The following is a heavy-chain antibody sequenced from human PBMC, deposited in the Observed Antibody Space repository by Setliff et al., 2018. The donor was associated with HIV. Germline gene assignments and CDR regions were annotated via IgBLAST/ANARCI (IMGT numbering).Heavy chain of an antibody. CDR2: IYYSGTT. CDR1: GNSTTSSDYY. D-gene: IGHD4-17*01. CDR3: ARGPKLTTRREGVFDT. J-gene: IGHJ3*02. V-gene: IGHV4-39*07. Sequence: PSETLSLTCTVSGNSTTSSDYYWGWVRQPPGKGLEWIGSIYYSGTTYHNPSLKSRVTISVHTSKNQFSLRLSSVTAADTAMYYCARGPKLTTRREGVFDTWGRGTMVTVSS.